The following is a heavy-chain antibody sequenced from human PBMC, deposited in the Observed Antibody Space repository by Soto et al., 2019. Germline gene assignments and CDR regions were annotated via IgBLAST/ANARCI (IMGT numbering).Heavy chain of an antibody. V-gene: IGHV3-30-3*01. CDR2: ISYDGSNK. CDR3: ARDLKGGYSSSRKRPYGMDV. J-gene: IGHJ6*02. Sequence: GGSLRLSCAASGFTFSSYAMHWVRQAPGKGLEWVAVISYDGSNKYYADSVKGRFTISRDNSKNTLYLQMNSLRAEDTAVYYCARDLKGGYSSSRKRPYGMDVWGQGTTVTVSS. D-gene: IGHD6-13*01. CDR1: GFTFSSYA.